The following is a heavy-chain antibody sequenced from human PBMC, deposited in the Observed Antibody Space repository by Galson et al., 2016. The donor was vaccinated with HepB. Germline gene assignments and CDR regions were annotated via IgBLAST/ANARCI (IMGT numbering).Heavy chain of an antibody. CDR1: GFQFSTYD. D-gene: IGHD3-16*01. V-gene: IGHV3-33*01. CDR3: ARGRHLGELTLDY. CDR2: IWYDESKK. J-gene: IGHJ4*02. Sequence: SLRLSCAASGFQFSTYDMHWVRQAPGKGLEWVSRIWYDESKKYYSDSVKGRFTISRDNSRNTLFLQMDGLRVEDTAVYYCARGRHLGELTLDYWGQGAPVIVSS.